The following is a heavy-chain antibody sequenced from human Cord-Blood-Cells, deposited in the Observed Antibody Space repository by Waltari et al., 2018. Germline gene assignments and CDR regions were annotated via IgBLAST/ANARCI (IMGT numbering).Heavy chain of an antibody. V-gene: IGHV3-53*01. D-gene: IGHD6-6*01. Sequence: EVQLVESGGGLIQPGGSLSLSCAASGFTVSSNSMSWVRQAPGKGLEWVSVIYSGGSTYYADSVKGRFTISRDNSKNTLYLQMNSLRAEDTAVYYCARADSSSLFDYWGQGTLVTVSS. CDR3: ARADSSSLFDY. CDR1: GFTVSSNS. J-gene: IGHJ4*02. CDR2: IYSGGST.